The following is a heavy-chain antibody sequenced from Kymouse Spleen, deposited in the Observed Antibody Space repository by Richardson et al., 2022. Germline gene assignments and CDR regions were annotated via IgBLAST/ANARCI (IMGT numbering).Heavy chain of an antibody. CDR1: GFTFSSYG. V-gene: IGHV3-33*01. CDR2: IWYDGSNK. CDR3: ARYGSGSYDFDY. J-gene: IGHJ4*02. Sequence: QVQLVESGGGVVQPGRSLRLSCAASGFTFSSYGMHWVRQAPGKGLEWVAVIWYDGSNKYYADSVKGRFTISRDNSKNTLYLQMNSLRAEDTAVYYCARYGSGSYDFDYWGQGTLVTVSS. D-gene: IGHD3-10*01.